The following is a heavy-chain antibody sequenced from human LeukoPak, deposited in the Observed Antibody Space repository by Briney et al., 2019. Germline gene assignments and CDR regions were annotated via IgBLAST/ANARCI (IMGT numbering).Heavy chain of an antibody. V-gene: IGHV1-3*01. D-gene: IGHD5-12*01. CDR1: GYTFTSYA. CDR3: ASLYGRYDGAFDI. Sequence: ASVKVSCKASGYTFTSYAMHWLRQAPGQRLEWMGWINAGNGNTKYSQKFQGRVTITRDTSASTAYMELSSLRSEDTAVYYCASLYGRYDGAFDIWGQGTMVTVSS. CDR2: INAGNGNT. J-gene: IGHJ3*02.